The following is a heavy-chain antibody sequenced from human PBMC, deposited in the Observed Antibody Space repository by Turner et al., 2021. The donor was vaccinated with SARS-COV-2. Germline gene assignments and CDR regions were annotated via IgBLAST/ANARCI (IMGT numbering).Heavy chain of an antibody. CDR1: GGSISSSSYY. CDR2: IYDSGSA. V-gene: IGHV4-39*01. CDR3: ARLMDTAMDYYGTDV. J-gene: IGHJ6*02. Sequence: QLQLQESGPGLVKPSETLSLTCPFSGGSISSSSYYWGWIRQPPGKGLEWIGNIYDSGSAYYNPSLKSRVTISVDPSKNQFSLKLTSVTAADTAVYYCARLMDTAMDYYGTDVWGQGTTVTVSS. D-gene: IGHD5-18*01.